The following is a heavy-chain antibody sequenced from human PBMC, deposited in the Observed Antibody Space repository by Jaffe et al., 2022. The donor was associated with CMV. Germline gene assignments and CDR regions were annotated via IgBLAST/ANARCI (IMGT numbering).Heavy chain of an antibody. V-gene: IGHV3-21*01. J-gene: IGHJ6*02. Sequence: EVQLVESGGGLVKPGGSLRLSCAASGFTFSSYSMNWVRQAPGKGLEWVSSISSSSSYIYYADSVKGRFTISRDNAKNSLYLQMNSLRAEDTAVYYCARDRSAGQQLPSYYYYGMDVWGQGTTVTVSS. CDR2: ISSSSSYI. CDR3: ARDRSAGQQLPSYYYYGMDV. D-gene: IGHD6-13*01. CDR1: GFTFSSYS.